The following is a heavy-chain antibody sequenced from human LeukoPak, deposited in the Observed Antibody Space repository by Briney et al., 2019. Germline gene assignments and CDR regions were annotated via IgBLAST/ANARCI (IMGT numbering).Heavy chain of an antibody. V-gene: IGHV4-34*01. CDR3: ARGRRWAGYCSGGGCYSVAYGMDV. CDR1: GGSFSGYY. Sequence: SETLSLTCAVYGGSFSGYYWSWIRQPPGKGLEWIGEINHSGSTNYNPSLKSRVTISVDTSKNQFSLKLSSVTAADTAVYYCARGRRWAGYCSGGGCYSVAYGMDVWGQGTTVTISS. J-gene: IGHJ6*02. D-gene: IGHD2-15*01. CDR2: INHSGST.